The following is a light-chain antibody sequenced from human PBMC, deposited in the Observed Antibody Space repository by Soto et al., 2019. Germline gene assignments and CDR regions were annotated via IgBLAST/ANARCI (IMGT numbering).Light chain of an antibody. CDR1: SGHSSYA. Sequence: QSVLTQSPSASASLGASVKLTCTLSSGHSSYAIAWHQQQPEKGPRYLMKLNSDGSHSKGDGIPDRFSGSNSGAERYLTISSLQSEDEADYYCQTWDTGPWVFGGGTKVTVL. J-gene: IGLJ3*02. CDR2: LNSDGSH. V-gene: IGLV4-69*01. CDR3: QTWDTGPWV.